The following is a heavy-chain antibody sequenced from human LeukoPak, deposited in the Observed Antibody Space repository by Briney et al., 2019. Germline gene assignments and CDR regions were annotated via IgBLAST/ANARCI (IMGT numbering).Heavy chain of an antibody. CDR1: GGSISSYY. V-gene: IGHV4-59*01. J-gene: IGHJ5*02. D-gene: IGHD3-22*01. CDR2: IYYSGST. Sequence: SETLSLTCTVSGGSISSYYWSWIRQPPGKGLEWIGYIYYSGSTNHNPSLESRVTISVDTSKNQFSLKLSSVTAADAAVYYCARGTTMIGLDPWGQGTLVTVSS. CDR3: ARGTTMIGLDP.